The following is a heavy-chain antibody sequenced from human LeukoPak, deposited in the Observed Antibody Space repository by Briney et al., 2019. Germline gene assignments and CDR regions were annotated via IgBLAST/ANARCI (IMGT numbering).Heavy chain of an antibody. CDR3: AKHYDSSGYFYYYYLDV. D-gene: IGHD3-22*01. CDR1: GFTISSYA. CDR2: ISGSGGST. V-gene: IGHV3-23*01. J-gene: IGHJ6*03. Sequence: GGSLRLSCAASGFTISSYAMSWVRQAAGKGLEWVSGISGSGGSTYYADSVKGRFTISRDNSKNTLYLQMNSLRAEDTAVYYCAKHYDSSGYFYYYYLDVCGKGTTVTVSS.